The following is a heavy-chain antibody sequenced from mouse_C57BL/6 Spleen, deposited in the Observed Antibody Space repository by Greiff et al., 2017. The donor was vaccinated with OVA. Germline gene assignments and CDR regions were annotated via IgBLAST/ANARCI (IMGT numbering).Heavy chain of an antibody. CDR1: GYTFTDYE. CDR3: TRWGNGSSPWFAD. Sequence: QVQLQQSGAELVRPGASVTLSCKASGYTFTDYEMHWVKQTPVHGLEWIGAIDPETGGTAYNQKFKGKAILTADKSSSTAYMELRSLTSEDSAVYYCTRWGNGSSPWFADWGQVTLVTVSA. J-gene: IGHJ3*01. D-gene: IGHD1-1*01. V-gene: IGHV1-15*01. CDR2: IDPETGGT.